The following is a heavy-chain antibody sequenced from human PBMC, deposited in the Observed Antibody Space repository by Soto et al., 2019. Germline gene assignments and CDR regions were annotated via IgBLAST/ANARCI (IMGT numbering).Heavy chain of an antibody. D-gene: IGHD2-2*01. CDR2: ISAYNGNT. CDR1: GYTFTSYG. CDR3: AGGEGTAYALGGLDY. J-gene: IGHJ4*02. Sequence: ASVKVSCKASGYTFTSYGISWVRQAPGQGLEWMGWISAYNGNTNYAQKLQGRVTMTTDTSTSTAYMELRSLRSDDTAVYYCAGGEGTAYALGGLDYWGQGTLVTVSS. V-gene: IGHV1-18*01.